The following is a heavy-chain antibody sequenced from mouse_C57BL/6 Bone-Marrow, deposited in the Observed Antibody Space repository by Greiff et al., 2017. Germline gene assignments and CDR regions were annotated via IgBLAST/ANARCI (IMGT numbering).Heavy chain of an antibody. J-gene: IGHJ4*01. CDR1: GYTFTSYW. D-gene: IGHD2-3*01. CDR2: IHPNSGST. CDR3: ARWWLLQSAMGY. Sequence: QVQLQQPGAELVKPGASVMLSCKASGYTFTSYWMHWVKQRPGQGLEWIGMIHPNSGSTNYNEKFKSKATLTVATSSSTAYMQLSSLTSEDSAVYYCARWWLLQSAMGYWGQGTSVTASS. V-gene: IGHV1-64*01.